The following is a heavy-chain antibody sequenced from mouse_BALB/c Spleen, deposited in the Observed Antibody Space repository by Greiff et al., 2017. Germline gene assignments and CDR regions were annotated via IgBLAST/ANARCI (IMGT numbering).Heavy chain of an antibody. J-gene: IGHJ3*01. CDR3: ARHEASIYYDYPAWFAY. Sequence: QVHVKQSGAELVKPGASVKLSCKASGYTFTEYIIHWVKQRSGQGLEWIGWFYPGSGSIKYNEKFKDKATLTADKSSSTVYMGLSRLTSEDSAVYFCARHEASIYYDYPAWFAYWGQGTLVTVSA. D-gene: IGHD2-4*01. CDR1: GYTFTEYI. V-gene: IGHV1-62-2*01. CDR2: FYPGSGSI.